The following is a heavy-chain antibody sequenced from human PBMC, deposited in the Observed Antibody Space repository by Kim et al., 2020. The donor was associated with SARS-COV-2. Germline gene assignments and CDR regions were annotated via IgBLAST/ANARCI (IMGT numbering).Heavy chain of an antibody. CDR1: GLTVSSNY. J-gene: IGHJ4*02. D-gene: IGHD3-16*01. Sequence: GGSLRLSCAASGLTVSSNYMSWVRQAPGKGLEWVSVIYSGGSAYYEDSLKGRFTISRDSSNNTLYLQMNSLRAEDTAVYYCATRGSSYALEYWGQGTLVT. CDR2: IYSGGSA. V-gene: IGHV3-66*01. CDR3: ATRGSSYALEY.